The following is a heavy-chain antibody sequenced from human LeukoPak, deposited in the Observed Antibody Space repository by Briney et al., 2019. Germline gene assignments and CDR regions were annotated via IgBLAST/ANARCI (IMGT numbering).Heavy chain of an antibody. D-gene: IGHD5-18*01. Sequence: PWGSLRLSCAASGFTFSSYWMDWVRQAPGKGLVWVSRINSDGSSTSYADSVKGRFTISRDNTKNTLYLQMNSLRAEDTAVYYCARDSYGGYSYGYDCWGQGILVSVSS. CDR3: ARDSYGGYSYGYDC. J-gene: IGHJ4*01. V-gene: IGHV3-74*01. CDR1: GFTFSSYW. CDR2: INSDGSST.